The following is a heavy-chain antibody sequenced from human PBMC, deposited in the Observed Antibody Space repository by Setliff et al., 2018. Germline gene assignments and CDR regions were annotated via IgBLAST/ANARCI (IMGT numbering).Heavy chain of an antibody. D-gene: IGHD1-7*01. J-gene: IGHJ4*02. V-gene: IGHV5-51*01. CDR3: AKDMRKGLELRSPIDY. CDR1: GYTFTNYW. Sequence: GESLKISCQGSGYTFTNYWIGWVRQMPGKGLEWMGILKPGDSGIRYSPSFQGQVTLSADTSIATASLQWRSLKASDTALYYCAKDMRKGLELRSPIDYWGQGTLVTVSS. CDR2: LKPGDSGI.